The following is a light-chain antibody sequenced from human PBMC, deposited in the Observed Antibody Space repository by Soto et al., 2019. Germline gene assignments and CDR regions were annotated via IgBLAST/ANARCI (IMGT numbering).Light chain of an antibody. CDR1: QSFSNIN. Sequence: EVVLTQSPATLSLSPGERATLSCRASQSFSNINLAWYQQKPGQAPRLLIYGTSSRATGIPDGFSGSGSGTDFTLTISSLEPEDFAVYYCQQRNSWPLTFGGGTKVEIK. CDR3: QQRNSWPLT. V-gene: IGKV3D-20*02. J-gene: IGKJ4*01. CDR2: GTS.